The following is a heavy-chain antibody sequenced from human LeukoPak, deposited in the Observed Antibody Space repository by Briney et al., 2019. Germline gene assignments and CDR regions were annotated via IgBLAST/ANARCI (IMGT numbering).Heavy chain of an antibody. V-gene: IGHV1-2*02. CDR1: GYTFTGYY. D-gene: IGHD6-19*01. CDR2: INPNSGGT. CDR3: ARVGYSSGWYDY. J-gene: IGHJ4*02. Sequence: ASVTVSCKASGYTFTGYYMHWVRQAPGQGHEWMGWINPNSGGTNYAQKFQGRVTMTRDTSISTAYMELSRLRSDDTAVYYCARVGYSSGWYDYWGQGTLVTVSS.